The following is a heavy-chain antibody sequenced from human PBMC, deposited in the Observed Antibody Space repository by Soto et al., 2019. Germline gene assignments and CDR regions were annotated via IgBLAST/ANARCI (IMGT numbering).Heavy chain of an antibody. D-gene: IGHD2-2*01. CDR2: ISSSGTTI. CDR3: ARETSWDAYDI. CDR1: GFTFSSYE. Sequence: EVQLVESGGGLVQPGGSLRLSCAASGFTFSSYEMNWVRQAPGKGLEWVSYISSSGTTINYADSVKGRFTISRDNAKNSLYRQMDRLRAEDTAVYYCARETSWDAYDIWGEGTKVTVSS. V-gene: IGHV3-48*03. J-gene: IGHJ3*02.